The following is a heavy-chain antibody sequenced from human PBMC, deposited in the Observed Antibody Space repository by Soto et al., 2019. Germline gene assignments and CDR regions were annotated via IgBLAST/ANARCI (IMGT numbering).Heavy chain of an antibody. CDR3: AKDPSSGSAFDY. CDR1: GFTFSSYA. Sequence: VGSLRLSCAASGFTFSSYAMSWVRQAPGKGLEWVSAISGSGGSTYYADSVKGRFTISRDNSKNTLYLQMNSLRAEDTAVYYCAKDPSSGSAFDYWGQGTLVTVSS. V-gene: IGHV3-23*01. CDR2: ISGSGGST. D-gene: IGHD3-10*01. J-gene: IGHJ4*02.